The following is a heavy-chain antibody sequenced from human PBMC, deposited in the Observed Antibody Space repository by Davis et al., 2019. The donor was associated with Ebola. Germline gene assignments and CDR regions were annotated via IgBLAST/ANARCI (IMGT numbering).Heavy chain of an antibody. CDR3: ARDIAVAGTIGFDY. CDR1: GFIFSSSG. V-gene: IGHV3-33*01. CDR2: IWYDGSNK. J-gene: IGHJ4*02. D-gene: IGHD6-19*01. Sequence: GASLKISCAASGFIFSSSGMHWVRQAPGKGLEWVAVIWYDGSNKYYADSVKGRFTISRDNSKNTLYLQMNSLRAEDTAVYYCARDIAVAGTIGFDYWGQGTLVTVSS.